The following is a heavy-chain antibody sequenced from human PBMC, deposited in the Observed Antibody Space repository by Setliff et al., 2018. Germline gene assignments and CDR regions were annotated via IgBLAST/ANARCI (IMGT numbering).Heavy chain of an antibody. Sequence: PGESLKISCKGSGYSFTDYWIGWVRQMPGEGLEWMGIIHPSNSDTVYSPSFQVQVTISADRSITTAYLQWSSLKASDTAIYYCARNRVALYDAFDIWGQVTMVTVSS. CDR3: ARNRVALYDAFDI. V-gene: IGHV5-51*01. CDR2: IHPSNSDT. J-gene: IGHJ3*02. D-gene: IGHD5-12*01. CDR1: GYSFTDYW.